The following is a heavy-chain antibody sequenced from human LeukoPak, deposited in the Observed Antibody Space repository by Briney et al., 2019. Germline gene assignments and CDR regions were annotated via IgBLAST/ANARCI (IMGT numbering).Heavy chain of an antibody. D-gene: IGHD6-13*01. V-gene: IGHV3-64*01. CDR3: ARTPGIAAAGYFDY. CDR2: ISSNGGST. Sequence: GRSLRLSCAASGFTFSSYAMHWVRQAPGKGLEYVSAISSNGGSTYYANSVKGRFTISRDNSKNTLYLQMGSLRAEDMAVYYCARTPGIAAAGYFDYWGQGTLVTVSS. CDR1: GFTFSSYA. J-gene: IGHJ4*02.